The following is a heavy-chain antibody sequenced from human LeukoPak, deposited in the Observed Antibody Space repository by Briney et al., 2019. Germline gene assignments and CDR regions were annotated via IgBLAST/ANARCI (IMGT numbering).Heavy chain of an antibody. J-gene: IGHJ4*02. V-gene: IGHV3-13*01. D-gene: IGHD1-26*01. Sequence: GGSPRLSCAASGFTFSSYDMHWVRQATGKGLEWVSAIGTAGDTYYPGSVKGRFTISRENAKNSLYLQMNSLRAGDTAVYYCARSSGSSYYFDYWGQGTLVTVSS. CDR3: ARSSGSSYYFDY. CDR2: IGTAGDT. CDR1: GFTFSSYD.